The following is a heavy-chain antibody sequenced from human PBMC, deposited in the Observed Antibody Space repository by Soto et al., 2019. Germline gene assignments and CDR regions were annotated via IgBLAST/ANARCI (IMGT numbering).Heavy chain of an antibody. CDR2: TLHTGVT. CDR3: STDLGGRPPIRFDS. CDR1: GGSLRHFGHF. J-gene: IGHJ5*01. D-gene: IGHD3-10*01. V-gene: IGHV4-31*03. Sequence: SGTLALTCTVSGGSLRHFGHFRTWIRQRPGSGLEWIGYTLHTGVTHYSPSLQSRISIDVDTSQNQFSLTLNSVTAADTAVYYCSTDLGGRPPIRFDSSGQGTLVTLS.